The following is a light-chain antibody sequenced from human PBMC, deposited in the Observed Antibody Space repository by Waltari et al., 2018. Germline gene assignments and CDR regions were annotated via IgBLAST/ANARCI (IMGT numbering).Light chain of an antibody. CDR3: QQSYSSLRT. J-gene: IGKJ1*01. CDR2: SAS. CDR1: QTISTH. Sequence: DIQMTQSPSSLSASVGDRVTITCRASQTISTHLNWYQQKPGKAPKLLIYSASSLQSGVPSRFTGSGSGTDFSLTISSLQPDDFATYYCQQSYSSLRTFGPGTKVEVK. V-gene: IGKV1-39*01.